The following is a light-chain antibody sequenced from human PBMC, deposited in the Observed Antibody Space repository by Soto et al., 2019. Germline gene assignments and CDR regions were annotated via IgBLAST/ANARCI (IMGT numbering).Light chain of an antibody. J-gene: IGLJ1*01. V-gene: IGLV2-14*01. Sequence: QSVLAQPASVSGSPGQSITISCTGTSSDVGAYIFVSWYQQYPGKAPKLMIYDITNRPSGVSNRFSGSKAGNTASLTISGLQAEVEADYYCVSFTTSKSYVFGTGTNFTVL. CDR1: SSDVGAYIF. CDR2: DIT. CDR3: VSFTTSKSYV.